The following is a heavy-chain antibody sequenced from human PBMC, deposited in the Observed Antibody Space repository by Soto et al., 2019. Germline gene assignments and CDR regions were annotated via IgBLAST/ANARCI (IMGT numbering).Heavy chain of an antibody. J-gene: IGHJ6*02. Sequence: PSETLSLTCTVSGGSISSGDYYWSWIRQPPGKGLEWIGYIYYSGSTYYNPSLKSRVTISVDTSKNQFSLKLSSVTAADTAVYYCARGGSSIQLWPYYYYGMDVWGQGTTVTVSS. CDR1: GGSISSGDYY. V-gene: IGHV4-30-4*01. CDR3: ARGGSSIQLWPYYYYGMDV. CDR2: IYYSGST. D-gene: IGHD5-18*01.